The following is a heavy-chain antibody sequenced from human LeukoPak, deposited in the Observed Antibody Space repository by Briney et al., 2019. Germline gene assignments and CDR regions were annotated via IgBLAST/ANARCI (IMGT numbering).Heavy chain of an antibody. Sequence: PSETLSLTCTISGGSISSYYWSWIRQPAGKGLEWIGRIYTSGSTNYNPSLKSRVTMSVDTSKNQFSLKLSSVTAADTAVYYCARDYYDSSGSYYFDYWGQGTLVTVSS. CDR1: GGSISSYY. CDR2: IYTSGST. CDR3: ARDYYDSSGSYYFDY. V-gene: IGHV4-4*07. D-gene: IGHD3-22*01. J-gene: IGHJ4*02.